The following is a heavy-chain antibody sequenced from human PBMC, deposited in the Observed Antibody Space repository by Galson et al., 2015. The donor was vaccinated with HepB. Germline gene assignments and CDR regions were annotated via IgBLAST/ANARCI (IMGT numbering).Heavy chain of an antibody. CDR2: ISGSGGST. CDR3: AKYKRSRGPTVIGVGWGHYYGMDV. J-gene: IGHJ6*02. CDR1: GFTFSSYA. D-gene: IGHD2/OR15-2a*01. V-gene: IGHV3-23*01. Sequence: SLRLSCAASGFTFSSYAMRWVRQAPGKGLEWVSGISGSGGSTYYADSVKGRSTISRDNSKNTLYLQMNSLRAEDTAVYYCAKYKRSRGPTVIGVGWGHYYGMDVWGQGTTVTVSS.